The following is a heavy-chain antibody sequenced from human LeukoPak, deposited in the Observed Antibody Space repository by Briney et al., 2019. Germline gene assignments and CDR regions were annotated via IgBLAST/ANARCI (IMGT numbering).Heavy chain of an antibody. V-gene: IGHV6-1*01. J-gene: IGHJ4*02. D-gene: IGHD3-3*01. Sequence: SQTLSLTCAISGDSVSSDSAAWNWIRQSPSRGLEWLGRTYYRSKWYSDYAVSVKSRITINPDTSKNQFSLQLKSVTPEDTAVYYCARVVSREWFFDYWGQGTLVTVSS. CDR2: TYYRSKWYS. CDR3: ARVVSREWFFDY. CDR1: GDSVSSDSAA.